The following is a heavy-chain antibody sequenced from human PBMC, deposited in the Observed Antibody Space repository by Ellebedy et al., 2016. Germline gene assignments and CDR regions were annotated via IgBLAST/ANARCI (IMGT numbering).Heavy chain of an antibody. Sequence: ASVKVSXKASGYTFSSYGISWVRQAPGQGLEWMGWISAYNGDTNYAQKFQGRVTMTKDTSTNTVYMELRSLGSDDTAVYYCARDRVDYYYNGMDVWGQGTTVTVSS. J-gene: IGHJ6*02. V-gene: IGHV1-18*01. CDR1: GYTFSSYG. CDR3: ARDRVDYYYNGMDV. CDR2: ISAYNGDT.